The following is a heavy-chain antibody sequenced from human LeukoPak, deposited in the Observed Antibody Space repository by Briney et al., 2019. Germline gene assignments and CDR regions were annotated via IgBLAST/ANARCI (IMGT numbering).Heavy chain of an antibody. CDR3: AKAKGSYYFDNSGLDY. CDR1: GFTFNSYW. D-gene: IGHD3-22*01. J-gene: IGHJ4*02. Sequence: GGSLRLSCAASGFTFNSYWMSWVRQAPGKGLEWVANIKEDGSEKYYVDSVKGRFTISRDNAKNSLYLQMNSLRAEDTAVYYCAKAKGSYYFDNSGLDYWGQGTLVTVSS. CDR2: IKEDGSEK. V-gene: IGHV3-7*01.